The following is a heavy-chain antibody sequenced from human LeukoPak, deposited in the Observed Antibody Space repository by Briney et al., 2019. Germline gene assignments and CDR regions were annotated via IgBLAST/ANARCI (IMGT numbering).Heavy chain of an antibody. CDR2: ISSSSSYI. CDR3: ARSRITMVRGTPSHYYYYYGMDV. Sequence: GSLRLSCAASGFTFSSYSMNWVRQAPGKGLEWASSISSSSSYIYYADSVKGRFTISRDNAKNSLYLQMNSLRAEDTAVYYCARSRITMVRGTPSHYYYYYGMDVWGKGTTVTVSS. D-gene: IGHD3-10*01. V-gene: IGHV3-21*01. J-gene: IGHJ6*04. CDR1: GFTFSSYS.